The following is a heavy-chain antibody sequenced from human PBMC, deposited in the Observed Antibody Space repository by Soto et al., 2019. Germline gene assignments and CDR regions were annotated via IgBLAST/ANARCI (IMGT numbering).Heavy chain of an antibody. J-gene: IGHJ4*01. V-gene: IGHV4-34*01. CDR3: ARGRSFGDFAH. D-gene: IGHD4-17*01. CDR2: VTHSGTP. CDR1: GGSFSCYC. Sequence: SETLSLTCAVNGGSFSCYCWNWIRQPAGKGLEWIGRVTHSGTPNYNPSLKSRLAIAVDKSRNQFSLNLTSVTAADTSIYYCARGRSFGDFAHWGQGTMVTVSS.